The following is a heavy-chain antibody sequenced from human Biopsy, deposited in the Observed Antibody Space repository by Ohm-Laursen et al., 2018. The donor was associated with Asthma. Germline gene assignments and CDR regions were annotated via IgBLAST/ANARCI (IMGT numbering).Heavy chain of an antibody. J-gene: IGHJ4*02. CDR2: HDHEEGGT. Sequence: ASVKVSCNISGYSLTDLSMHWVRQAPGQGLEWMGGHDHEEGGTVNARRFRGRATMTEDTSTDTAYMELSSLSSDDTAVYYCASDFPKDYVRYNFQFWGQGTLVTVSS. CDR3: ASDFPKDYVRYNFQF. CDR1: GYSLTDLS. V-gene: IGHV1-24*01. D-gene: IGHD4-17*01.